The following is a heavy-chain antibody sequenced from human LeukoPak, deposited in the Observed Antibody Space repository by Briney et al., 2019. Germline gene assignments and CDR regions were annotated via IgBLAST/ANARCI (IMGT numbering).Heavy chain of an antibody. V-gene: IGHV4-4*07. CDR3: ASHSGSYKGFAFDI. CDR1: GGSISSYY. CDR2: IYTSGST. Sequence: ASETLSLTCTVSGGSISSYYWSWIRQPAGKGLEWIGRIYTSGSTNYNPSLRSRVTMSVDTSKNQFSLKLSSVTAADTAVYYCASHSGSYKGFAFDIWGQGTMVTVSS. D-gene: IGHD1-26*01. J-gene: IGHJ3*02.